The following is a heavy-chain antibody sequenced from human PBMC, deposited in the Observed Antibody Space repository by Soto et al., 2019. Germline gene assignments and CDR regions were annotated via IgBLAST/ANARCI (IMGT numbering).Heavy chain of an antibody. D-gene: IGHD2-2*01. CDR1: GYTFTGYY. J-gene: IGHJ4*02. Sequence: ASVKVSCKASGYTFTGYYIYWIRQAPGQGLEWMGWLNPNSGATDFAQRFQGRVTLTSDTSISTAYMELNRLTSDGTAVFYCARQSCGSTSCFYDYWGPGTLVTVSS. CDR3: ARQSCGSTSCFYDY. V-gene: IGHV1-2*02. CDR2: LNPNSGAT.